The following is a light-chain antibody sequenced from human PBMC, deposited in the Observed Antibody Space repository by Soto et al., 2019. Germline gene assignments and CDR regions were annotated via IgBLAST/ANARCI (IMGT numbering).Light chain of an antibody. Sequence: DIQLTQSPSFLSASVGDRVTITCRASQDVSRYLAWYQQNPGKAPNILIYAASTLRCGVPARFRGSGSEQELTLTISSLQPEDVGAYYCQQLNSYVFAFGPGTKVDIK. CDR2: AAS. CDR1: QDVSRY. J-gene: IGKJ3*01. V-gene: IGKV1-9*01. CDR3: QQLNSYVFA.